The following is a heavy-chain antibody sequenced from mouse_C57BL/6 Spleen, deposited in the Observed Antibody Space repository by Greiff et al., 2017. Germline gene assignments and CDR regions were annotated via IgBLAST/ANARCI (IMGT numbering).Heavy chain of an antibody. J-gene: IGHJ2*01. CDR1: GYTFTSYW. D-gene: IGHD3-2*02. V-gene: IGHV1-52*01. CDR2: IDPSDSET. Sequence: QVQLQQPGAELVRPGSSVKLSCKASGYTFTSYWMHWVKQRPIQGLEWIGNIDPSDSETHYTQQFKDKATLTVDKSSSTAYMQLSSLTSEDSAVYYCARGARLYYFDYWGQGTTLTVSS. CDR3: ARGARLYYFDY.